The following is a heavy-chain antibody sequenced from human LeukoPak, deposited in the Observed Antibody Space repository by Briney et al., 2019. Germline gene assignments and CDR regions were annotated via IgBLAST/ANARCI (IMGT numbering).Heavy chain of an antibody. J-gene: IGHJ4*02. V-gene: IGHV3-74*01. CDR1: GFTLSSYW. CDR2: INSDGSST. D-gene: IGHD1-26*01. CDR3: AKGGGSPLDY. Sequence: GGSLRLSCAASGFTLSSYWMHWVRQAPGKGLGWVSRINSDGSSTSYADSVKGRFTISRDNAKNTLYLQMNSLRDEDTAVYYCAKGGGSPLDYWGQGTLVTVSS.